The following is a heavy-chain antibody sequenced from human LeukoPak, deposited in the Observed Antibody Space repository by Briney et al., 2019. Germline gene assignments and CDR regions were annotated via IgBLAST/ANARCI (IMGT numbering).Heavy chain of an antibody. CDR3: ARHFWGAFDI. D-gene: IGHD3-3*02. CDR2: INHSGST. Sequence: SETLSLTCAVYGGSFSGYYWSWIRQPPGKGLEWIREINHSGSTNYNPSLKSRVTISVDMSKNQFSLKLSSVTAADTAVYYCARHFWGAFDIWGQGTMVTVSS. V-gene: IGHV4-34*01. CDR1: GGSFSGYY. J-gene: IGHJ3*02.